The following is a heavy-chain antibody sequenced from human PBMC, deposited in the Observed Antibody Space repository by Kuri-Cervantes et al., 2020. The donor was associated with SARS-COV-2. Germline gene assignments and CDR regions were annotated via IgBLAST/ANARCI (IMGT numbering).Heavy chain of an antibody. CDR3: AKMYFTNGVCYNGKDV. CDR1: GFTFSTYA. Sequence: LSLTCAASGFTFSTYAMHWVRQAPGQGLEWVAVISYDGSNKYYADSVKGRFTISRDNSKNTLYLQMNSLRAEDTAVYYCAKMYFTNGVCYNGKDVWGHGTTVTVSS. D-gene: IGHD2-8*01. J-gene: IGHJ6*02. CDR2: ISYDGSNK. V-gene: IGHV3-30*18.